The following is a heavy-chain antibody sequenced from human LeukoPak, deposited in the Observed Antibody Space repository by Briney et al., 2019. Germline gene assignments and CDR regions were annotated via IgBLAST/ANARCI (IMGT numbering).Heavy chain of an antibody. D-gene: IGHD6-19*01. CDR3: ASLAVAGPFDFDY. J-gene: IGHJ4*02. CDR1: GFTFSSYS. CDR2: ISSSGSTI. V-gene: IGHV3-48*04. Sequence: GGSLRLSCAASGFTFSSYSMNWVRQAPGKGLEWVSYISSSGSTIYYADSVKGRFTISRDNAKNSLYLQMNSLRAEDTAVYYCASLAVAGPFDFDYWGQGTLVTVSS.